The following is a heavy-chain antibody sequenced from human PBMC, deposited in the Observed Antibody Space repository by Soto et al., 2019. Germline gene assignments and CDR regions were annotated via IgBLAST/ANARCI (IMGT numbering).Heavy chain of an antibody. CDR3: ARDNSAAAAAFGY. Sequence: QVQLQESGPGLVKPSQTLSLTCTVSGGSISSGGYYWSWIRQHPGKGLEWIGYIYNSGSTYYNPSLRSRDAISLDTSKNQYSLRLSSVTAADTAVYYCARDNSAAAAAFGYWGQGNLVNVSS. J-gene: IGHJ4*02. V-gene: IGHV4-31*03. CDR1: GGSISSGGYY. D-gene: IGHD6-13*01. CDR2: IYNSGST.